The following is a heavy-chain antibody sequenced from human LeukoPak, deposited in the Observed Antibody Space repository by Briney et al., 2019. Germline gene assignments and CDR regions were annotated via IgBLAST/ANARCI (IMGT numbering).Heavy chain of an antibody. CDR1: GYTFTSYD. V-gene: IGHV1-8*01. CDR2: MNPNSGNT. CDR3: ARGEATIPYYYYYGMDV. D-gene: IGHD5-12*01. Sequence: ASVKVSCKASGYTFTSYDINWVRQATGQGLEWMGWMNPNSGNTGYAQKFQGRVTMTRNTSISTANMELSSLRSEDTAVYYCARGEATIPYYYYYGMDVWGQGTTVTVSS. J-gene: IGHJ6*02.